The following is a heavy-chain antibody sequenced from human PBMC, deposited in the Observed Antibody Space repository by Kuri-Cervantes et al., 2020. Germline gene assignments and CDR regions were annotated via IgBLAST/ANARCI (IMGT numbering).Heavy chain of an antibody. CDR3: AADYGVVDDAFDI. Sequence: SETLSLTCTVSGGSISSNNFYWGWIRQPPGKGLEWIGSIYYSGSAYYNPSLKSRVTISVDRSKNNFSLNLTSVTVADTAVYYCAADYGVVDDAFDIWGQGRMVTVSS. J-gene: IGHJ3*02. V-gene: IGHV4-39*02. CDR1: GGSISSNNFY. D-gene: IGHD4-17*01. CDR2: IYYSGSA.